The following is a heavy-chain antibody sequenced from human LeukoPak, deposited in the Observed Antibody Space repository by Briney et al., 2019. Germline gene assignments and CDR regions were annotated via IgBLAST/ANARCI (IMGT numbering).Heavy chain of an antibody. Sequence: SETLSLTCTVSGGPISSSRHYWGWIRQPPGKGLEWIGSMFYSGTAYYNASLKSRVTISVDTSKNQFSLKVTSVTAADTAVYYCARHTDSSGWYRAWFDPWCQGTLVTVSS. J-gene: IGHJ5*02. V-gene: IGHV4-39*01. CDR3: ARHTDSSGWYRAWFDP. CDR1: GGPISSSRHY. CDR2: MFYSGTA. D-gene: IGHD6-19*01.